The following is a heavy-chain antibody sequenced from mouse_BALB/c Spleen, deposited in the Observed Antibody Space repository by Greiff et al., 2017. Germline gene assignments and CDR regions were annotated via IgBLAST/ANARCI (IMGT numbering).Heavy chain of an antibody. CDR2: ISDGGSYT. D-gene: IGHD4-1*01. J-gene: IGHJ3*01. CDR3: ARAGANWDRAWFAY. Sequence: EVKLMESGGGLVKPGGSLKLSCAASGFTFSDYYMYWVRQTPEKRLEWVATISDGGSYTYYPDSVKGRFTISRDNAKNNLYLQMSSLKSEDTAMYYCARAGANWDRAWFAYWGQGTLVTVSA. CDR1: GFTFSDYY. V-gene: IGHV5-4*02.